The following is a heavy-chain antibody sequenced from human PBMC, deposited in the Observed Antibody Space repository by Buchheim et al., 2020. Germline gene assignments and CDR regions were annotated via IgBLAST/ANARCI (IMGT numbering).Heavy chain of an antibody. V-gene: IGHV3-30-3*01. D-gene: IGHD5/OR15-5a*01. J-gene: IGHJ4*02. CDR1: GFTFSSYA. CDR2: ISSDGSNK. CDR3: ARSVYDYPAHFDN. Sequence: QVQLVESGGGVVQPGRSLRLSCAASGFTFSSYAMHWVRQAPGKGLEWVAFISSDGSNKYYADSVKGRFTISRDNSKNTLYLPMNSLRAEDTAVFYCARSVYDYPAHFDNWGQGTL.